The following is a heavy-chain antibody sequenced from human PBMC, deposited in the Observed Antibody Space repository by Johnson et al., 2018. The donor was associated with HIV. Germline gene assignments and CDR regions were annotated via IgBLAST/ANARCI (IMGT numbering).Heavy chain of an antibody. J-gene: IGHJ3*02. D-gene: IGHD4-17*01. CDR2: ISSGTRTI. CDR1: GFTFSSYN. Sequence: VQLVESGGGLVQPGGSLRLSCAASGFTFSSYNMNWVRQAPGKGLEWVSYISSGTRTIYYADSVKGRFTISSDNAKNSLYLQMNSLRAEDTAVYYCAKGENDYGDYGLDAFDIWGQGTMVTVSS. CDR3: AKGENDYGDYGLDAFDI. V-gene: IGHV3-48*01.